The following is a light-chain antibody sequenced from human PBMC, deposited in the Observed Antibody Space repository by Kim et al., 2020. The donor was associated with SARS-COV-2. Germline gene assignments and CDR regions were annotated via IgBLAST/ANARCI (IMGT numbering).Light chain of an antibody. CDR3: QQYGSSPTRT. Sequence: EIVLTQSPGTLSLSPGERATLYCRASQSVSSSYLAWYQQKPGQAPRLVIYGASSRATGIPDRFSGSGSGTDFTLTISRLEPEDFAVYYCQQYGSSPTRTFGQGTKVDIK. CDR1: QSVSSSY. V-gene: IGKV3-20*01. CDR2: GAS. J-gene: IGKJ1*01.